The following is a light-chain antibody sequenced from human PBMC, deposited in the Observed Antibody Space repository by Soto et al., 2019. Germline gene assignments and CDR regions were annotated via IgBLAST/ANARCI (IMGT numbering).Light chain of an antibody. V-gene: IGKV1-39*01. CDR3: QHSYSLPPT. CDR2: ATS. CDR1: QFISTY. J-gene: IGKJ2*01. Sequence: DIQMTQSPSSLSASVGDRVTIPCRSSQFISTYLSWYQQKPGKAPKLLIYATSSLQSGVPSRFSGSGSWTDFTLTISSLQPEDFATYYCQHSYSLPPTFGQGIKLEIK.